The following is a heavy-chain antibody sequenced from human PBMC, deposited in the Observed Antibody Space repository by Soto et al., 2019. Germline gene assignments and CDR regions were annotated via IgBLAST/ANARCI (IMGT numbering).Heavy chain of an antibody. Sequence: SSETLSLTCTVSGGSISSYYWSWIRQPPGKGLEWIGYIYYSGTTNYNPSLKIRVTMSVDTSKNQFSLNLSSVTAADTAVYYCARDPPDGDSYFDYWGQGTLVTVSS. J-gene: IGHJ4*02. V-gene: IGHV4-59*01. CDR2: IYYSGTT. CDR3: ARDPPDGDSYFDY. CDR1: GGSISSYY. D-gene: IGHD4-17*01.